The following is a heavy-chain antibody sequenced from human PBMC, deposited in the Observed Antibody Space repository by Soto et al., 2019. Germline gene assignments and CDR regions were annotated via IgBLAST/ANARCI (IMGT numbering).Heavy chain of an antibody. CDR1: GFTFSSYA. V-gene: IGHV3-30*03. CDR3: AILASGNYHRDYFDY. D-gene: IGHD1-26*01. J-gene: IGHJ4*02. Sequence: QVQLVESGGGVVQPGRSLRLSCAASGFTFSSYAMHWVRQAPGKGLEWVAIISYDGTNKYYADSVKGRFTISRDNSKKTLYLQMDSLRPEDTAMYYWAILASGNYHRDYFDYWGQGTLVTVSS. CDR2: ISYDGTNK.